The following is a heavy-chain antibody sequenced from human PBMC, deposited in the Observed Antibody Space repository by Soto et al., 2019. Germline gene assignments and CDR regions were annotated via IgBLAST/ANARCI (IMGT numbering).Heavy chain of an antibody. Sequence: DVQLLESGGGLVQPGGALTLFCATSRFTFSDFAMSLVRQAPGKGLEWVASIGGGGTDTYYADSVKGRFNISRDNSKNTLYLQMDSLRDEDTAVYYCAKDAVPYNGKWDWFDSWGQGTLVIVSS. J-gene: IGHJ5*01. CDR3: AKDAVPYNGKWDWFDS. CDR2: IGGGGTDT. D-gene: IGHD1-20*01. CDR1: RFTFSDFA. V-gene: IGHV3-23*01.